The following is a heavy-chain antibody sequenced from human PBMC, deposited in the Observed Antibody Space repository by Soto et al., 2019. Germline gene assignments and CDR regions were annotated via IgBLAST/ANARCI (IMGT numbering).Heavy chain of an antibody. CDR2: LFYTGHT. CDR1: GHSMSNTDYF. J-gene: IGHJ4*02. CDR3: ARRHSHDFYDRSIYVP. Sequence: SETLSLTCTVSGHSMSNTDYFWGWIRQTPWSDLQRIGSLFYTGHTYYNPSLLSRVTISADTSKNQFFLRLTSVTAADTAMYYCARRHSHDFYDRSIYVPWGQGAQVTVS. D-gene: IGHD3-22*01. V-gene: IGHV4-39*01.